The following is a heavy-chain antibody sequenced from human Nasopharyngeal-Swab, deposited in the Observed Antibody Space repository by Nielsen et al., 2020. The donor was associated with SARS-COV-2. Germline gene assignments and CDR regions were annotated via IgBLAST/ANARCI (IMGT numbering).Heavy chain of an antibody. V-gene: IGHV1-2*02. CDR3: ARDDYGDYGYFGH. CDR2: INPHSRGT. D-gene: IGHD4-17*01. J-gene: IGHJ4*02. Sequence: WVRQAPGQGLEWMGWINPHSRGTKYAQKFQGRVTMTSDTSINTAYMELRRPRSDDTAVYYCARDDYGDYGYFGHWGQGTLVTVSS.